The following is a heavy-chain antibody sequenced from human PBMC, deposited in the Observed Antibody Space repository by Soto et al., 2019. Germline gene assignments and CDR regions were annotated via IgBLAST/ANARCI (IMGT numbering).Heavy chain of an antibody. CDR1: GFPFSEYI. CDR3: ARESRGSAMDV. Sequence: QVQLVESGGGVVQPGKSLRLSCVASGFPFSEYIMHWVRQAPGKGLEWVAVMPIVGGSEHYADSVKGRFTISRDNSKNTLSVQMNRLTGEDTATYYCARESRGSAMDVWGQGTTVTVSS. CDR2: MPIVGGSE. V-gene: IGHV3-30-3*01. D-gene: IGHD1-26*01. J-gene: IGHJ6*02.